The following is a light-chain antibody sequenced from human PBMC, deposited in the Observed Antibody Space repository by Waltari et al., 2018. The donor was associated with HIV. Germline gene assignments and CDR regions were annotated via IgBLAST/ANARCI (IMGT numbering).Light chain of an antibody. CDR3: SSYAGSTNFLV. CDR1: SSNVGGYNL. J-gene: IGLJ2*01. CDR2: EVS. Sequence: QSALTQPPSVSGSLGQSLTISCTGTSSNVGGYNLVSWYQQHPAKAPKLLIYEVSKRPSGVPGRFSASKSANTASLTVSGLQAEDEADYYCSSYAGSTNFLVFGGGTKLTVL. V-gene: IGLV2-8*01.